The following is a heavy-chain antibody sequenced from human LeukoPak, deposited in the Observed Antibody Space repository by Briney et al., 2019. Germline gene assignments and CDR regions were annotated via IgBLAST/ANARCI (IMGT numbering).Heavy chain of an antibody. CDR2: ISGRSESK. J-gene: IGHJ3*02. D-gene: IGHD4-17*01. Sequence: PGGSLRLSCAASGFTFSTYSMNWVRQAPGKGLEGVSYISGRSESKSYADSVKGRFTISRDNAKNSLYLQMNSLRVEDTALYYCARPTGSYGFDIWGQGAMVTVSS. CDR3: ARPTGSYGFDI. CDR1: GFTFSTYS. V-gene: IGHV3-48*01.